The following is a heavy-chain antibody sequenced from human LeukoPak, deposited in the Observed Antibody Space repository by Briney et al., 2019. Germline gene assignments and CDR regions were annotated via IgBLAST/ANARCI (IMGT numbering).Heavy chain of an antibody. CDR3: ATLDETLLRDSSGWYAPFY. J-gene: IGHJ4*02. Sequence: GASVKVSCKVSGYTLTELSMHWVRQAPGKGLEWMGGFDPEDGETIYAQKFQGRVTMTEDTSTDTAYMGLSSLRSEDTAVYYCATLDETLLRDSSGWYAPFYWGQGTLVTVSS. V-gene: IGHV1-24*01. CDR1: GYTLTELS. CDR2: FDPEDGET. D-gene: IGHD6-19*01.